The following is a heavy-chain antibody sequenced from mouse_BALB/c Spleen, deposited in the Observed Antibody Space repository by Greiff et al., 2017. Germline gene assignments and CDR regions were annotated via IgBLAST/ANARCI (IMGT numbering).Heavy chain of an antibody. CDR3: ARDRGFYFDY. V-gene: IGHV7-3*02. J-gene: IGHJ2*01. Sequence: EVQRVESGGGLVQPGGSLRLSCATSGFTFTDYYMSWVRQPPGKALEWLGFIRNKANGYTTEYSASVKGRFTISRDNSQSILYLQMNTLRAEDSATYYCARDRGFYFDYWGQGTTLTVSS. CDR2: IRNKANGYTT. CDR1: GFTFTDYY.